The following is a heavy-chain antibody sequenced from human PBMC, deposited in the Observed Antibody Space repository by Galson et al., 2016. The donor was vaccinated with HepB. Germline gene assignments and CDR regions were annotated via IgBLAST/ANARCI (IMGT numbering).Heavy chain of an antibody. CDR1: GFTFSSYS. D-gene: IGHD3-22*01. V-gene: IGHV3-21*01. CDR3: ARDGYYDSSGYYYDDYYYGMDV. Sequence: SLRLSCAASGFTFSSYSMNWVRQAPGKGLEWVSSISSSSSYIYYADSVTGRFTISRDNAKNSLYLQMNSLRAEDTAVYYCARDGYYDSSGYYYDDYYYGMDVWGQGTTVTVSS. J-gene: IGHJ6*02. CDR2: ISSSSSYI.